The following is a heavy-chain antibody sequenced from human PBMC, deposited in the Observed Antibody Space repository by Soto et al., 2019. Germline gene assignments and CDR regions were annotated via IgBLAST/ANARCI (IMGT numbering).Heavy chain of an antibody. CDR3: VKGIAVAGTTDRDAFDI. CDR2: ISSNGGST. CDR1: GFTFSSYA. D-gene: IGHD6-19*01. Sequence: PGGSLRLSCSASGFTFSSYAMHWVRQAPGKGLEYVSAISSNGGSTYYADSVKGRFTIFRDNSKNTLYLQMSSLRAEDTAVYYCVKGIAVAGTTDRDAFDIWGQGTMVTVSS. J-gene: IGHJ3*02. V-gene: IGHV3-64D*06.